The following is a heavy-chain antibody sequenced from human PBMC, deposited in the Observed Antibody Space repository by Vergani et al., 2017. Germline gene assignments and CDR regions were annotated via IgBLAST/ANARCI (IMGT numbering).Heavy chain of an antibody. J-gene: IGHJ4*02. Sequence: QVQLVESGGGVVQPGGSLRLSCAASGFTFSSYGMHWVRQAPGKGLEWVAFIRYDGSNKYYADSVKGRFTISRDNSKNTLYLQMNSLRAEDTAVYYCAKASKWFGELYTDDWSEGSLVTVSS. D-gene: IGHD3-10*01. CDR2: IRYDGSNK. CDR1: GFTFSSYG. V-gene: IGHV3-30*02. CDR3: AKASKWFGELYTDD.